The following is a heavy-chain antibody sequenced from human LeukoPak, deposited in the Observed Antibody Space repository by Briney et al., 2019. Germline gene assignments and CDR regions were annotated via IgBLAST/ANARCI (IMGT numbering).Heavy chain of an antibody. V-gene: IGHV5-51*01. J-gene: IGHJ5*02. CDR3: ARRKFYDTYLDP. CDR2: AHPATSII. D-gene: IGHD2/OR15-2a*01. CDR1: ECDFANYW. Sequence: PGESLKISCKGPECDFANYWIGWVRQTPGRGLEWMGIAHPATSIIHYGPSFQGQVTISFDRSLSTAYLQWTSLKASDSGMYFCARRKFYDTYLDPWGRGTLVTVSS.